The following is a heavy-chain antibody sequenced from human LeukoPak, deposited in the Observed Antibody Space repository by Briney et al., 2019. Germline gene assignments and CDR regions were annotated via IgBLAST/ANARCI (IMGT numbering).Heavy chain of an antibody. Sequence: PGGSLRLSCAASGFTFSSYAMSWVRQAPGKGLEWVSAISGSGGSTYYADSVKGRFTISRDNSKHTLYLQMNSLRAEDTAVYYCAKISYDSSGYYYLDYWGQGTLVTVSS. D-gene: IGHD3-22*01. CDR2: ISGSGGST. J-gene: IGHJ4*02. CDR1: GFTFSSYA. CDR3: AKISYDSSGYYYLDY. V-gene: IGHV3-23*01.